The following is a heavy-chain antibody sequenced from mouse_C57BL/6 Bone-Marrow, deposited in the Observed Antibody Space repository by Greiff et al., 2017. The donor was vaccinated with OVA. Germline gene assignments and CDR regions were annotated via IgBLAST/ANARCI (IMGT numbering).Heavy chain of an antibody. V-gene: IGHV1-50*01. CDR3: ARFYGSSYFFAY. J-gene: IGHJ3*01. D-gene: IGHD1-1*01. CDR1: GYTFTSYW. CDR2: LDPSDSYT. Sequence: VQLQQPGAELVKPGASVKLSCKASGYTFTSYWMQWVQQRPGPGLEWIGELDPSDSYTNYNQQFMGKATLTVDTSSSTAYMQLSSLTSEDSAVYYCARFYGSSYFFAYWGQGTLVTVSA.